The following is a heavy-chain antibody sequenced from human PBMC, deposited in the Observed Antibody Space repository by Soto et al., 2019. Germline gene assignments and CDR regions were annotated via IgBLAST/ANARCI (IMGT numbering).Heavy chain of an antibody. Sequence: PSETLSLTCAVYGGSFSGYYWSWIRQPPGKGLEWIGEINHSGSTNYNPSLKSRVTISVDTSKNQFSLKLSSVTAADTAVYYCAQGVGYSNYSDYWGQGTLVTVSS. CDR1: GGSFSGYY. D-gene: IGHD4-4*01. J-gene: IGHJ4*02. CDR2: INHSGST. CDR3: AQGVGYSNYSDY. V-gene: IGHV4-34*01.